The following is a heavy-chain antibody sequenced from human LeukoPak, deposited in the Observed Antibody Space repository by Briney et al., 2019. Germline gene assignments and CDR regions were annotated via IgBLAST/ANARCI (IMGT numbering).Heavy chain of an antibody. CDR1: GGSISNYY. CDR2: IYDSGGT. V-gene: IGHV4-59*01. CDR3: ASEGGGRYYFDSSGYYRYFDY. J-gene: IGHJ4*02. Sequence: SETLSLTCTVSGGSISNYYWSWIRQPPGKGLEWIRFIYDSGGTNYNPSLKSRVTISVDTSKNQFSLKLSSVTAADTAVYYCASEGGGRYYFDSSGYYRYFDYWGQGTLVTVSS. D-gene: IGHD3-22*01.